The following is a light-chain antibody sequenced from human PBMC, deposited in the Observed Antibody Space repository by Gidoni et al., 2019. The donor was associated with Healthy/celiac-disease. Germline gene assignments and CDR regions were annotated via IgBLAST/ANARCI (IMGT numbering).Light chain of an antibody. CDR2: DAS. J-gene: IGKJ4*01. CDR1: QSVRSY. CDR3: QQRSNWPGT. Sequence: IDFTQSPATLALAPGERATLSCRASQSVRSYLAWYQQKPGQAPRLLIYDASNRATGIPARFSGSGYETDLTLAISSRGPEDFAVYYCQQRSNWPGTFGGGTKVEIK. V-gene: IGKV3-11*01.